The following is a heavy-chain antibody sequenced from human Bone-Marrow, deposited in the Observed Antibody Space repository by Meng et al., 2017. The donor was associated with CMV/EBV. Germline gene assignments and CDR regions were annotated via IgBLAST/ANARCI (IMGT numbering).Heavy chain of an antibody. CDR2: IYYSGST. Sequence: GSLRLSCTVSGGSISSSSYYWGWIRQPPGKGLEWIGSIYYSGSTYYNPSLKSRVTISVDTSKNQFSLKLSSVTAADTAVYYCARRRVCISSWYYLGPGAFDYWGQGTLVTVSS. J-gene: IGHJ4*02. CDR1: GGSISSSSYY. CDR3: ARRRVCISSWYYLGPGAFDY. V-gene: IGHV4-39*07. D-gene: IGHD6-13*01.